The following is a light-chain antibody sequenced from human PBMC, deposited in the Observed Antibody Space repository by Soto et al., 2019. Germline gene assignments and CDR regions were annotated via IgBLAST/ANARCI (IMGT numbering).Light chain of an antibody. CDR3: QQDAGSPWT. CDR1: QTVRSNY. CDR2: GAS. J-gene: IGKJ1*01. Sequence: ETVLTQSPGTLSLSPGERATLSCRASQTVRSNYLAWYRQTPGQDPRLLIDGASNMATAIADRFSGSVSGTDFTLNISRLAPEDCELYYCQQDAGSPWTFGQGTKVEIK. V-gene: IGKV3-20*01.